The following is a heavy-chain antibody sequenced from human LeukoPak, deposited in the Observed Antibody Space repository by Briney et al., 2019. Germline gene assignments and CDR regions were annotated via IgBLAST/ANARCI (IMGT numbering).Heavy chain of an antibody. CDR2: INPYSGDT. Sequence: ASVKVSCKASGYTFTDYYMHWVRQAPGQGLEWMGWINPYSGDTNYAQKFQGRVTVTRDTSISTAYMELCRLRSDDTAVYYCATGDSGDYLVLTYWGQGTLVTVSS. CDR1: GYTFTDYY. D-gene: IGHD4-17*01. V-gene: IGHV1-2*02. CDR3: ATGDSGDYLVLTY. J-gene: IGHJ4*02.